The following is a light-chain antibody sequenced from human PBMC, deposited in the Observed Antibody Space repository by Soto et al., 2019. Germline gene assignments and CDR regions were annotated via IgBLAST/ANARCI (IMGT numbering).Light chain of an antibody. CDR2: KVS. CDR3: MQGTHWPPYS. Sequence: VVLTQSPLSLPVTLGQPASISCRSSQSLVYRDGNTYLNWFQQRPGQSPRRLIYKVSDRDSGGQDKFSGSGSGTDFTLKISRVEAEDVGVYYCMQGTHWPPYSFGQGTKLEIK. CDR1: QSLVYRDGNTY. J-gene: IGKJ2*03. V-gene: IGKV2-30*01.